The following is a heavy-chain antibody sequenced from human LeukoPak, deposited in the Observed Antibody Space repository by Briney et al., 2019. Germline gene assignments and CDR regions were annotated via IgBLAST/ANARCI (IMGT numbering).Heavy chain of an antibody. V-gene: IGHV3-30*18. D-gene: IGHD7-27*01. CDR3: AKDPGDY. Sequence: PGRSLRLSCAASGFTFSSYDMHWVRQAPGKGLEWVAVISYDGSNKYYADSVKGRFTISRDNSKNTLYLQMNSLRAEDTAVYYCAKDPGDYWGQGTLVTVSS. CDR2: ISYDGSNK. CDR1: GFTFSSYD. J-gene: IGHJ4*02.